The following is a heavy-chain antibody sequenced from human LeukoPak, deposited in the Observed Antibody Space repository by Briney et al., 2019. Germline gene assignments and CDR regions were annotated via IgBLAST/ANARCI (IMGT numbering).Heavy chain of an antibody. Sequence: GRSLRLSCAASAFIFKNYDMHWVRQAPGKGLDWVATILSDDNGDRYADSVRGRFTVSRDNSKNTLYLQINGPRVEDTAVYYCAKTVGANRNYFHYWGQGTLVTVSS. J-gene: IGHJ4*02. CDR3: AKTVGANRNYFHY. D-gene: IGHD1-26*01. V-gene: IGHV3-30*18. CDR1: AFIFKNYD. CDR2: ILSDDNGD.